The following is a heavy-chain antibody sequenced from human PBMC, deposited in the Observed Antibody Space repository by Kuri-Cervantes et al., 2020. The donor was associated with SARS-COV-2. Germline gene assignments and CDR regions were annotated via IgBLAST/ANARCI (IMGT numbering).Heavy chain of an antibody. V-gene: IGHV3-23*01. D-gene: IGHD3-10*01. CDR2: ISGGGTSS. CDR1: GFTFSSYA. Sequence: GESLKISCAASGFTFSSYAMSWVRQAPGKGLEWVSCISGGGTSSDYSDSVKGRFTISRDNSKNTLYLVMNSLRAEDTAVYYCARVGSTMVRGVIMRGADAFDIWGQGTMVTVSS. CDR3: ARVGSTMVRGVIMRGADAFDI. J-gene: IGHJ3*02.